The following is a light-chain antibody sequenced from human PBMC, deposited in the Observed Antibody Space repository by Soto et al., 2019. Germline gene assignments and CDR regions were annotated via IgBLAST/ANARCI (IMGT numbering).Light chain of an antibody. Sequence: DIQMTQSPSTLSASVGDRVTITCRASQSISSWLAWYQQKPGKAPKLLIYKASSLESGVPSRFSGSGSGTECTLTISSLQPDDFAIYYCQHYNIYSQTFGQGTKVEIK. CDR1: QSISSW. V-gene: IGKV1-5*03. CDR3: QHYNIYSQT. CDR2: KAS. J-gene: IGKJ1*01.